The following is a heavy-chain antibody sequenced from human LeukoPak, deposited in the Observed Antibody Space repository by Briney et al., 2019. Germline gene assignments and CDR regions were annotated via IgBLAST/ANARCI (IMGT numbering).Heavy chain of an antibody. J-gene: IGHJ4*02. CDR2: INPSGGST. V-gene: IGHV1-46*01. Sequence: XSVXVSCKASGYTFTSYYMHWVRQAPGQGLEWMGIINPSGGSTSYAQKFQGRVTMTRDTSTSTVYMELSSLRSEDTAVYYCASPGEKDYYFDYWGQGTLVTVSS. CDR1: GYTFTSYY. CDR3: ASPGEKDYYFDY. D-gene: IGHD3-16*01.